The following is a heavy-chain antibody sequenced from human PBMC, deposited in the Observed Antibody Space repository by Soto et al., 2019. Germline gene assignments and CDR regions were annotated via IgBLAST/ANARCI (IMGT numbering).Heavy chain of an antibody. CDR2: FSDSGNT. CDR1: GFTFSNYA. CDR3: VKETVFKGVAEH. J-gene: IGHJ4*02. Sequence: EVQLLESGGGLVQPGGSLRLACVGSGFTFSNYAMSWIRQAPGKGLEWGSAFSDSGNTYYADSVKGRFTISRDNSKDTLYLQMNGLRAEDTALYHCVKETVFKGVAEHWGQGTLVTVSS. V-gene: IGHV3-23*01. D-gene: IGHD6-19*01.